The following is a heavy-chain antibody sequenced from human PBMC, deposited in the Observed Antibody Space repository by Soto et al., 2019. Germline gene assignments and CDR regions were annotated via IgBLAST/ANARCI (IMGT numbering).Heavy chain of an antibody. CDR1: GFTFSTYW. CDR2: INNDGSNT. Sequence: EVQLVESGGGLVQPGGSLRLSCAASGFTFSTYWMHWVRQPPGKGLVWVSRINNDGSNTAYADSVKGRFTISRDNAQSTLYLQMNSLRAEDTAVYYCARDPLIGTTDYGVNVGGQGTTVSVSS. D-gene: IGHD1-7*01. V-gene: IGHV3-74*01. CDR3: ARDPLIGTTDYGVNV. J-gene: IGHJ6*02.